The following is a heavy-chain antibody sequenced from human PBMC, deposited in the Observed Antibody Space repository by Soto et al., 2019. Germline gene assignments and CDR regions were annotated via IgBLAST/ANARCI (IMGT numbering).Heavy chain of an antibody. V-gene: IGHV1-18*01. D-gene: IGHD2-15*01. CDR2: ISAYNGNT. CDR3: ARDDGGYCSGGSCYDGFDAFDI. CDR1: GYTFTSYG. J-gene: IGHJ3*02. Sequence: ASVKVSCKXSGYTFTSYGISWVRQAPGQGLEWMGWISAYNGNTNYAQKLQGRVTMTTDTSTSTAYMELRSLRSDDTAVYYCARDDGGYCSGGSCYDGFDAFDIWGQGTMVTVSS.